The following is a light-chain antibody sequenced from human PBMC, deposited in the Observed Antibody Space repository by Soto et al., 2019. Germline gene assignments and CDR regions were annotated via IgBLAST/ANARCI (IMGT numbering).Light chain of an antibody. V-gene: IGLV2-23*01. J-gene: IGLJ2*01. CDR2: EGS. CDR3: CSYAGSSTSYVL. Sequence: QSALTQPASVSGSPGQSITISCTGTSSDVGNYNLVSWYQQHPGNAPKLLIYEGSERPSGVSNRFSGSESGNAASLTISGLQAEDEADYYCCSYAGSSTSYVLFGGGTKLTVL. CDR1: SSDVGNYNL.